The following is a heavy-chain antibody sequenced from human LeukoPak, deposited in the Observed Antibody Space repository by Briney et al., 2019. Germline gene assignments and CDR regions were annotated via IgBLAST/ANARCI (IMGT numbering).Heavy chain of an antibody. CDR1: GYTFTSYD. CDR2: MNHNSGNT. J-gene: IGHJ4*02. CDR3: ARLCSSTSCDMGVY. V-gene: IGHV1-8*03. Sequence: GASVKVSCKASGYTFTSYDINWVRQATGQGLEWMGWMNHNSGNTGYAQKFQGRVTITRNTSISTAYMELSGLRSEDTAVYYCARLCSSTSCDMGVYWGQGTLVTVSS. D-gene: IGHD2-2*01.